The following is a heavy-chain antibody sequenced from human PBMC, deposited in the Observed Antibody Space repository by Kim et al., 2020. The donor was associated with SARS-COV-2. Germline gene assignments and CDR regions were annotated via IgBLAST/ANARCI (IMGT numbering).Heavy chain of an antibody. CDR3: ASFLPGIAAAGTFFDY. CDR1: GGSISSYY. V-gene: IGHV4-4*07. J-gene: IGHJ4*02. Sequence: SETLSLTCTVSGGSISSYYWSWIRQPAGKGLEWIGRIYTSGSTNYNPSLKSRVTMSVDTSKNQFSLKLSSVTAADTAVYYCASFLPGIAAAGTFFDYWGQGTLVTVSS. D-gene: IGHD6-13*01. CDR2: IYTSGST.